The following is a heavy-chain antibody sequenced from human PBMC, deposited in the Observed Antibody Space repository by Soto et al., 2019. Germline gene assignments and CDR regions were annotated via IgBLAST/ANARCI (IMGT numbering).Heavy chain of an antibody. V-gene: IGHV1-2*04. CDR3: VREKDDISYGMDV. CDR1: GYTFIGYY. J-gene: IGHJ6*02. CDR2: INPNSGGT. Sequence: QVQLVQSGAEVKKPGASVKVSCKASGYTFIGYYMHWVRQAPGQGLEWMGWINPNSGGTNYAQKFQGWVTMTRDTSISTAYMELSRLRSDDTAVYYCVREKDDISYGMDVWGQGTTVTVSS. D-gene: IGHD3-9*01.